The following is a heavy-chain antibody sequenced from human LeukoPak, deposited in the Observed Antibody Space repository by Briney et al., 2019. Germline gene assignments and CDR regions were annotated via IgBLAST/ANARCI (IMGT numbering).Heavy chain of an antibody. CDR1: GFTFSSYW. J-gene: IGHJ4*02. V-gene: IGHV3-74*01. CDR3: ARVRGYDFWSGYFPTHFDY. D-gene: IGHD3-3*01. CDR2: INSDGSST. Sequence: GGSLRLSCAASGFTFSSYWMHWVRQAPGKGLVWVSRINSDGSSTGYADSVKGRFTISRDNAKNTLYLQMNSLRAEDTAVYYCARVRGYDFWSGYFPTHFDYWGQGTLVTVSS.